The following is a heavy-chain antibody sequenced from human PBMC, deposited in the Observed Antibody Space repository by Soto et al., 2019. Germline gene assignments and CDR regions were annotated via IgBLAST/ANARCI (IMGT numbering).Heavy chain of an antibody. CDR3: ARDYYDSSGYGFFDY. J-gene: IGHJ4*02. V-gene: IGHV4-30-4*01. D-gene: IGHD3-22*01. CDR2: IYYSGST. CDR1: GGSISSGDYY. Sequence: KASETLSLTCTVSGGSISSGDYYWSWIRQPPGKGLEWIGYIYYSGSTYYNPSLKSRVTISVDTSKNQFSLKLSSVTAADTAVYYCARDYYDSSGYGFFDYWGQGTLVTVSS.